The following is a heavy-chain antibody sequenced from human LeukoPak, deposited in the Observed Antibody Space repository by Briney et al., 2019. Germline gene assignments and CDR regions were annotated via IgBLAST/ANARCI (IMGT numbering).Heavy chain of an antibody. CDR3: ARRREIVVVIASRPFDY. Sequence: SETLSLTCAVYGGSFSGYYWSWIRQPPGEGLEWIGEINHSGSTNYNPSLKSRVTISVDTSKNQFSLKLSSVTAADTAVYYCARRREIVVVIASRPFDYWGQGTLVTVSS. D-gene: IGHD3-22*01. CDR1: GGSFSGYY. CDR2: INHSGST. V-gene: IGHV4-34*01. J-gene: IGHJ4*02.